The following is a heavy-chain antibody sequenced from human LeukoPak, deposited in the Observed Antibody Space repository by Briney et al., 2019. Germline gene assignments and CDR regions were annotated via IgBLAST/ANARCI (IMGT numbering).Heavy chain of an antibody. CDR3: ARGGALLWFGASFDY. Sequence: GRSLRLSCAASGVTFNTYTMHWVRQAPDRGLEWVTVISNDGSNKFYVDSVKGRFTISRDNSKNTLYLQMNSLRAEDTAVYYCARGGALLWFGASFDYWGQGTLVTVSS. CDR1: GVTFNTYT. J-gene: IGHJ4*02. CDR2: ISNDGSNK. D-gene: IGHD3-10*01. V-gene: IGHV3-30-3*01.